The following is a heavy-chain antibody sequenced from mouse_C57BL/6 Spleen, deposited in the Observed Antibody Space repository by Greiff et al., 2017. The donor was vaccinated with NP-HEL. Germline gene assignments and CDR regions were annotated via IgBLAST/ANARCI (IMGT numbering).Heavy chain of an antibody. CDR1: GYTFTSYW. CDR2: IDPSDSYT. J-gene: IGHJ3*01. CDR3: AADLYYGSSPWFAY. V-gene: IGHV1-69*01. Sequence: QVHVKQPGAELVMPGASVKLSCKASGYTFTSYWMHWVKQRPGQGLEWIGEIDPSDSYTNYNQKFKGKSTLTVDKSSSTAYMQLSSLTSEDSTVYYCAADLYYGSSPWFAYWGQGTLVTVSA. D-gene: IGHD1-1*01.